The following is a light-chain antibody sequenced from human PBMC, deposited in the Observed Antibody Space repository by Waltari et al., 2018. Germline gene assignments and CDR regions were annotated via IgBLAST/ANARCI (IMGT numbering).Light chain of an antibody. Sequence: IMLTQSPATLSLSPGERATLSCRTSHSGSSYLAWFQQNPGQAPRLLIFDTSNRATGIPARFSGSGSGTDFTLTISSLEPEDSAVYYCQQRSHWRTFGQGTKVEIK. CDR2: DTS. J-gene: IGKJ1*01. CDR1: HSGSSY. CDR3: QQRSHWRT. V-gene: IGKV3-11*01.